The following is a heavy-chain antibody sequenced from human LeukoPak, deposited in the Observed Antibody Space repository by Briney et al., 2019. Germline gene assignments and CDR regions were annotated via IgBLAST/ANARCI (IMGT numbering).Heavy chain of an antibody. D-gene: IGHD3-10*01. CDR1: GGSISSYY. V-gene: IGHV4-59*01. Sequence: PSETLSLTCTVSGGSISSYYWSWIRQPPGKGLEWIGYIYYSGSTNYNPSLKSQVTISVDTSKNQFSLKLSSVTAADTAVYYCARGGQLPFDYWGQGTLVTVSS. J-gene: IGHJ4*02. CDR2: IYYSGST. CDR3: ARGGQLPFDY.